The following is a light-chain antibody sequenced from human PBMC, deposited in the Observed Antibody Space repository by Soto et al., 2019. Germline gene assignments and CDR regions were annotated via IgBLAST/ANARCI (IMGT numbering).Light chain of an antibody. J-gene: IGKJ4*01. V-gene: IGKV3-15*01. CDR3: HQHNNWPST. CDR1: QSVSFN. Sequence: EIVITQSPATLSVSPGERATLSCRASQSVSFNLVWYQHKPGQPPRLLMYDTSKRAAGISARFTGSGSGTDFTLTIDNLQSEDFAFYYCHQHNNWPSTFGGGTKVDIK. CDR2: DTS.